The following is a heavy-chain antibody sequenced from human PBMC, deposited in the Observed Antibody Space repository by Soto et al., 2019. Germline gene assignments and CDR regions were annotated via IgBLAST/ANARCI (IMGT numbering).Heavy chain of an antibody. J-gene: IGHJ4*02. CDR3: ARDPPPSGAYYDFWSGYWTHYFDY. D-gene: IGHD3-3*01. V-gene: IGHV3-48*02. Sequence: GGSLSLSCAASGFTFSSYSMNWVRQAPGKGLEWVSYISSSSSTIYYADSVKGRFTISRDNAKNSLYLQMNSLRDEDTAVYYCARDPPPSGAYYDFWSGYWTHYFDYWGQGTLVTVSS. CDR2: ISSSSSTI. CDR1: GFTFSSYS.